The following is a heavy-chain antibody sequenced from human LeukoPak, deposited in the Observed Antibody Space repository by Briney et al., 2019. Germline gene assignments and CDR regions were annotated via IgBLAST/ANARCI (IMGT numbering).Heavy chain of an antibody. Sequence: GGSLRLSCAASGFTFSSYSMNWVRQAPGKGLEWVSSISSSSSYIYYAGSVKGRFTISRDNAKNSLYLQMNSLRAEDTAVYYCARDLCPWYSSSCRYFDYWGQGTLVTVSS. CDR3: ARDLCPWYSSSCRYFDY. CDR2: ISSSSSYI. J-gene: IGHJ4*02. V-gene: IGHV3-21*01. CDR1: GFTFSSYS. D-gene: IGHD6-13*01.